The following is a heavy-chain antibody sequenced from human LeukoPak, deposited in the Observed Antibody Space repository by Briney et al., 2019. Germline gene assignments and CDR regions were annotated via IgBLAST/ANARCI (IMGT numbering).Heavy chain of an antibody. Sequence: GGSLRLSCAASGFTFSTYAMHWVRQAPGKGLEWVAVISYDGSKKYYSDSVKGRFTISRDNSKNTLFLQMNSLRAEDTAVYSCARSGSSWYSGWFDPWGQGTRVTVSS. D-gene: IGHD6-13*01. CDR3: ARSGSSWYSGWFDP. CDR1: GFTFSTYA. V-gene: IGHV3-30*04. CDR2: ISYDGSKK. J-gene: IGHJ5*02.